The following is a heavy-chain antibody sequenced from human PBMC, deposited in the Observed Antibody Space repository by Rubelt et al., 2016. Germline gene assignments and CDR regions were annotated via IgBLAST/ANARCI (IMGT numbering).Heavy chain of an antibody. CDR2: IGPNSGGT. Sequence: QGQLVQSGAEVRRPGASLKVSCKASRYTLNTYYIHWVRQAPGQGLEWIGRIGPNSGGTNNAQKFQGRVTMTRDTAIRKAYMELSRLRSDDTAVYYCARGDGYTFGYWGQGTLVTVSS. D-gene: IGHD5-24*01. J-gene: IGHJ4*02. CDR1: RYTLNTYY. V-gene: IGHV1-2*06. CDR3: ARGDGYTFGY.